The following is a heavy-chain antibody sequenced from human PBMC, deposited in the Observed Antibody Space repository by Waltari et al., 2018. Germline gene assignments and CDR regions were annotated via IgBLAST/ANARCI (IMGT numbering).Heavy chain of an antibody. CDR3: ARDAPDGDYLDY. J-gene: IGHJ4*02. D-gene: IGHD4-17*01. CDR1: GDSISSGGNY. Sequence: QVLLRESGPGLVKPSQTLSLTCTVSGDSISSGGNYWSWVRQSPGKGLEWIGYIYYTGSTDYNPTLESRLTISVDTSKIQFSLELHSVTAADTGLYYCARDAPDGDYLDYWGQGTLVTVSS. V-gene: IGHV4-30-4*08. CDR2: IYYTGST.